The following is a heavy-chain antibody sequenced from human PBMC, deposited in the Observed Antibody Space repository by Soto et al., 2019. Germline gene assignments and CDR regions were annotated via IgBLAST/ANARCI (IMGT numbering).Heavy chain of an antibody. CDR2: MNPDTADT. CDR1: GYTFTSYD. CDR3: ASYSHWSVAAETLDI. V-gene: IGHV1-8*01. D-gene: IGHD4-4*01. J-gene: IGHJ3*02. Sequence: QVQLVQSGAEGKKPGASVKVSCKASGYTFTSYDINWVRQASGQGLEWMGWMNPDTADTGSAQKFQGRLTMTRNTASSTAYMELSSLRSEDTAVYYCASYSHWSVAAETLDIWGQGTMVTVSS.